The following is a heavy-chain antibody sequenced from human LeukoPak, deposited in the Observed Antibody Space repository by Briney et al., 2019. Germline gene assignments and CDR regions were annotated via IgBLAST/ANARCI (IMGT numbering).Heavy chain of an antibody. V-gene: IGHV3-53*01. Sequence: GGSLRLSCAASGFTVTTKSMAWVRQAPGRGLEWVSVFYSPGSTYYADSVHGRFTISRDNSLNTLFLQMNSLRVEGTAVYYCASARESCIGSTCYEYFHHWGQGTPLAVSS. CDR2: FYSPGST. CDR3: ASARESCIGSTCYEYFHH. CDR1: GFTVTTKS. D-gene: IGHD2-2*01. J-gene: IGHJ1*01.